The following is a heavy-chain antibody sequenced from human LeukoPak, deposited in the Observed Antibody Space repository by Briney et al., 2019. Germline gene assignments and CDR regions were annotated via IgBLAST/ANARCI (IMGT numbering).Heavy chain of an antibody. V-gene: IGHV4-4*02. Sequence: SETLSLTCAVSGASINNNNWWSWVRQSPEKGLEWFGEIHHTGNTNYNPSLKSRATISIDKSKNQFSLELNSVTAADTAVYYCTRNGYYSLDSWGQGTLVTVSS. CDR2: IHHTGNT. D-gene: IGHD3-22*01. J-gene: IGHJ4*02. CDR3: TRNGYYSLDS. CDR1: GASINNNNW.